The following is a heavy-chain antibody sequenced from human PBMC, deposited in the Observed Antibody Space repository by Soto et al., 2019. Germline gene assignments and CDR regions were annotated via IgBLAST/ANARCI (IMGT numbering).Heavy chain of an antibody. CDR3: ARNGGSSWHEYYCYYGMDV. V-gene: IGHV1-18*04. CDR2: ISAYNGNT. Sequence: GASVKVSCKASGYTFTSYGISWVRQAPGQGLEWMGWISAYNGNTNYAQKLQGRVTMTTDTSTSTAYMELRSLRSDDTAVYYCARNGGSSWHEYYCYYGMDVWGQGTTVTVSS. D-gene: IGHD6-6*01. J-gene: IGHJ6*02. CDR1: GYTFTSYG.